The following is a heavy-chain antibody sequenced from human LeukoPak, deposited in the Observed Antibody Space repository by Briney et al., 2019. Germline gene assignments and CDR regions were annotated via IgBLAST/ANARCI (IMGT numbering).Heavy chain of an antibody. D-gene: IGHD3-3*02. CDR2: ISGGSTST. CDR1: GFTFSRCS. V-gene: IGHV3-21*01. J-gene: IGHJ6*02. Sequence: GGSLRLSCAVSGFTFSRCSMNWVRQAPGKGLEWVSVISGGSTSTFYADSVKGRFTISRDNAKNSLYLQMDSLRAEDTAVYYCARNTPSLSTNGMDVWGQGTAVTVSS. CDR3: ARNTPSLSTNGMDV.